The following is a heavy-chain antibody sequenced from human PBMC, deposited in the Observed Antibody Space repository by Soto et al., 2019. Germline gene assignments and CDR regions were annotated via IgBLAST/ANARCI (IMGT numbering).Heavy chain of an antibody. J-gene: IGHJ5*02. CDR2: IGDNGGGA. CDR1: GFRFSKYA. CDR3: VKVKVQKWQLFFDL. Sequence: PGGSLRLSCVGSGFRFSKYALMWVRQAPGKGLQWVSGIGDNGGGASYADSVRGRFTISRDNSKDTLFLEMNSLRVEDTAVYHCVKVKVQKWQLFFDLWGQGTPVTVSS. D-gene: IGHD5-12*01. V-gene: IGHV3-23*01.